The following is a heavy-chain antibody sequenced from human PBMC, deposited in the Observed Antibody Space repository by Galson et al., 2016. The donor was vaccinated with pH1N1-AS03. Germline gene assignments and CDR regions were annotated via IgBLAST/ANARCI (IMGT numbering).Heavy chain of an antibody. CDR2: LIPVLGLI. Sequence: SVKVSCKDSGGTFSSYSTKWVRQIPGQGLAWIGGLIPVLGLINKGQNFQGRVPITADTPTSIPYMELSSLRPDDTAIYYCVTDVDANGPDVWGQGTLVTVSS. CDR1: GGTFSSYS. D-gene: IGHD2-8*01. CDR3: VTDVDANGPDV. V-gene: IGHV1-69*10. J-gene: IGHJ4*02.